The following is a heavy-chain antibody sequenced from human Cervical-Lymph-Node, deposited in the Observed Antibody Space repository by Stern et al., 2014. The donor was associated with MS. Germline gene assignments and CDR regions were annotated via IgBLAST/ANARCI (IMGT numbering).Heavy chain of an antibody. D-gene: IGHD5-18*01. CDR3: ARGGGGYSYGLDY. Sequence: VQLVQSGAEVRKPGASVKVSCKASGYTFTRYGIHWVRQALGQRLEWMGWSNAGHGNTKYSQEFQGRVTITRDTSASTAYMELGSLRSEDMAVYYCARGGGGYSYGLDYWGQGTLDTVSS. J-gene: IGHJ4*02. CDR2: SNAGHGNT. V-gene: IGHV1-3*02. CDR1: GYTFTRYG.